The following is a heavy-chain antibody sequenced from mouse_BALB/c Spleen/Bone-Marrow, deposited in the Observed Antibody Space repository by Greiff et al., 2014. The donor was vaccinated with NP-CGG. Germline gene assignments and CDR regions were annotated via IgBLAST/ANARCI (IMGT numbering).Heavy chain of an antibody. Sequence: VKVVESGAELVRPGTSVKVSCKASGYAFTNYLIEWVKQRPGQGLEWIGVINPGSGDTNYNEKFKGKATLTADKSSNTAYMQFSSLTSDDSAVYFGARRYYVYWYFDVWGAGTTVTVSS. CDR2: INPGSGDT. CDR3: ARRYYVYWYFDV. V-gene: IGHV1-54*01. D-gene: IGHD1-1*01. J-gene: IGHJ1*01. CDR1: GYAFTNYL.